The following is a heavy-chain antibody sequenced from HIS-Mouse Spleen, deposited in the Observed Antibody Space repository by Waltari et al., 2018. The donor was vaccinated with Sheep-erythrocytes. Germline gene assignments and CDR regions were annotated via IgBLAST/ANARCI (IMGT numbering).Heavy chain of an antibody. CDR2: ISSSSSYI. Sequence: EVQLVESGGGLVKPGGSLRLSWAASGFPFSSYSMNWVRQAPGKGLEWVSSISSSSSYIYYADSVKGRFTISRDNAKNSLYLQMNSLRAEDTAVYYCAREDYGDYFDYWGQGTLVTVSS. CDR3: AREDYGDYFDY. J-gene: IGHJ4*02. CDR1: GFPFSSYS. V-gene: IGHV3-21*01. D-gene: IGHD4-17*01.